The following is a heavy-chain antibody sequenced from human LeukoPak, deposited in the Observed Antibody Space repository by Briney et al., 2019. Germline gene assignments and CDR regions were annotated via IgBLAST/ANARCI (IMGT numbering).Heavy chain of an antibody. D-gene: IGHD3-22*01. CDR1: GCTFTGYY. CDR3: ARDSSGSDSSGLGH. Sequence: ASVKVSCKASGCTFTGYYMHWVRQAPGQGLEWMGRINPNSGGTNYAQKFQGRVTMTRDTSISTAYMELSRLRSDDTAVYYCARDSSGSDSSGLGHWGQGTLVTVSS. V-gene: IGHV1-2*06. CDR2: INPNSGGT. J-gene: IGHJ1*01.